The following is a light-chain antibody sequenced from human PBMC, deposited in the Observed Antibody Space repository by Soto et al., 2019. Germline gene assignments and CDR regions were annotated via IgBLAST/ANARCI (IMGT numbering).Light chain of an antibody. Sequence: HSVLTQPPSVSGAPGQRVSISCTGSTSNIGAPYDVHWYQHLPGAAPKLLIYGDNNRPSGVPDRFSGSKSGTSASLAITSLQAEDEADYYCQSYDISLHNYVFGTGTRSPS. CDR1: TSNIGAPYD. CDR3: QSYDISLHNYV. J-gene: IGLJ1*01. CDR2: GDN. V-gene: IGLV1-40*01.